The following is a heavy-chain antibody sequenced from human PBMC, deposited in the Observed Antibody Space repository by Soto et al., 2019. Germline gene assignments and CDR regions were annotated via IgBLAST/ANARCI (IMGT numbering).Heavy chain of an antibody. D-gene: IGHD5-18*01. CDR2: MFYSGSS. CDR3: ARGAADTAMVDS. V-gene: IGHV4-59*01. Sequence: SETLSLTCTVSGASMNNYYGSWVRQPPGKGLEWIGYMFYSGSSNYNSSLKSRVTISIHTSKSQFSLQLTSVTAADTAVYYCARGAADTAMVDSWGQGTLVTVSS. J-gene: IGHJ4*02. CDR1: GASMNNYY.